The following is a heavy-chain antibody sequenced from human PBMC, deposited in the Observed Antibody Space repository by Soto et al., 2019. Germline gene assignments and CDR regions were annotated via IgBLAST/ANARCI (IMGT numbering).Heavy chain of an antibody. CDR2: IYISGTT. D-gene: IGHD4-17*01. CDR3: ARGHGDFLFYY. CDR1: GASIGSGGFS. V-gene: IGHV4-30-2*06. J-gene: IGHJ4*02. Sequence: QLQLQESGSGLVKPSQTLSLTCSVSGASIGSGGFSWGWIRQSPGTGLEWIGSIYISGTTYYNPSLKSRVTISVDRSKNQFSLKLTSVTAADTAVYYCARGHGDFLFYYWGQGTLVTVSS.